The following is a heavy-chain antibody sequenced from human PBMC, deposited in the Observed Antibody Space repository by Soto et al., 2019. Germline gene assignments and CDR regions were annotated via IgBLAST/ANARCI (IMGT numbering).Heavy chain of an antibody. CDR3: ARGGGFCGGDCYKGGIDY. Sequence: PEGSLRLSCAASGFTFSSYAMSWVHKDPGKGLEWVSAISGSGGSTYYADSVKGRFTISRDNSKNTLYLQIYSLRSEDTSVYYCARGGGFCGGDCYKGGIDYWGQGALVTVSS. D-gene: IGHD2-21*02. CDR2: ISGSGGST. J-gene: IGHJ4*02. V-gene: IGHV3-23*01. CDR1: GFTFSSYA.